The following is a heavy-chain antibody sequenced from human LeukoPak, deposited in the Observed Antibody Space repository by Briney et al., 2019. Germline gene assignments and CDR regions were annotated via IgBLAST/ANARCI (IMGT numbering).Heavy chain of an antibody. CDR1: GFTFSTYA. V-gene: IGHV3-23*01. J-gene: IGHJ4*02. CDR2: ISGSGGST. CDR3: AKGGYSYGYIVSFDY. D-gene: IGHD5-18*01. Sequence: GGSLRLSCAASGFTFSTYAMTWVRQAPGKGLEWVSAISGSGGSTYYADSVKGRFTISRDNSKNTLYLQMNSLRAEDTAVYYCAKGGYSYGYIVSFDYWGQGTLVTVSS.